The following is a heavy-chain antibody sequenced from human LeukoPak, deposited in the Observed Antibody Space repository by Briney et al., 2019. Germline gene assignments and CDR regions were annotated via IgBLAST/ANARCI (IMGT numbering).Heavy chain of an antibody. CDR3: ARDVVAAAGDYYYYYGMDV. V-gene: IGHV3-11*01. D-gene: IGHD6-13*01. Sequence: PGGSLRLSCAASGFTFSDYYMSWIRQAPGKGLVWVSYISSSGSTIYYADSVKGRFTISRDNAKNSLYLQMNSLRAEDTAVYYCARDVVAAAGDYYYYYGMDVWGQGTTVTVSS. CDR2: ISSSGSTI. J-gene: IGHJ6*02. CDR1: GFTFSDYY.